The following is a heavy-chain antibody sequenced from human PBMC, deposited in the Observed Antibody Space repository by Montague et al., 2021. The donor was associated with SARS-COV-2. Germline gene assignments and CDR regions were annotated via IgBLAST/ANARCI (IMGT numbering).Heavy chain of an antibody. D-gene: IGHD3-22*01. CDR2: IKQSGST. V-gene: IGHV4-34*01. CDR1: GSSVRSYY. Sequence: SETLSLTCIVSGSSVRSYYWSWIRQPPGKGLEWIGDIKQSGSTNXNPSLKSRVTISVDTSRNQFSLKLTSVTAADTAVSFCAGGHLSVSMIVVVFISASYYFDYWGQGALVTVSS. CDR3: AGGHLSVSMIVVVFISASYYFDY. J-gene: IGHJ4*02.